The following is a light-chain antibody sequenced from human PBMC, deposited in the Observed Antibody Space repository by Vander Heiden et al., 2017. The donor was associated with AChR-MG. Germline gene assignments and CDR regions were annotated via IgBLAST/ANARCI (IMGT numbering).Light chain of an antibody. J-gene: IGKJ1*01. CDR3: QQYGSSPRT. CDR2: AAS. V-gene: IGKV3-20*01. CDR1: QSVSSNY. Sequence: ENVLTHSPATLSLSPGERATLPCRASQSVSSNYLAWYQQKPGQAPRLLIYAASSRATDIPDRFSGSGSATDFTLTISRLEPEDFAVYYCQQYGSSPRTFGQGTKVEIK.